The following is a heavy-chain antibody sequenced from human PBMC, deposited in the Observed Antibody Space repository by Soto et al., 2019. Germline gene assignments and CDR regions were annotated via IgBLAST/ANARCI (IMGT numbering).Heavy chain of an antibody. Sequence: GGSLRLSCAASRFTVGSSYVSWVRQAPGKGLEWVSVIYTGDTPFYADSVKGRFTISRDNSKNTLYLQMNSLRVEDTAVYYCTRDLMDVVPPADDLFDPWGQGILVTVSS. D-gene: IGHD2-2*01. J-gene: IGHJ5*02. CDR1: RFTVGSSY. CDR3: TRDLMDVVPPADDLFDP. V-gene: IGHV3-53*01. CDR2: IYTGDTP.